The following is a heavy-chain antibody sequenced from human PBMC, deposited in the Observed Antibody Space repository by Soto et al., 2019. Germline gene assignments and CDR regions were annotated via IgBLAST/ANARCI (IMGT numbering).Heavy chain of an antibody. Sequence: GGSLRLSCAASGFTFSSYWMSWVRQAPGKGLEWVANIKQDGSEKYYLDSVKGRFIISRDIAKNSLYLQMSSLRAEDTAMYYCARIGYDFWSCYYAFYYRGRGTLVTVSS. CDR2: IKQDGSEK. CDR1: GFTFSSYW. D-gene: IGHD3-3*01. J-gene: IGHJ4*02. V-gene: IGHV3-7*03. CDR3: ARIGYDFWSCYYAFYY.